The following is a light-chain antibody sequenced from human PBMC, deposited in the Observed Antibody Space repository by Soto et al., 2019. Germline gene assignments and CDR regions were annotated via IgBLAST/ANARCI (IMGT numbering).Light chain of an antibody. Sequence: IPMTQSPSSLSASVGDRVTITCRASQGIRNDLGWYQQKPGKAPKLLIYGASTRATGIPARFSGSGSGTEFTLTISSLQSEDFAVYFCQQYNNWPPVTFGPGTKVDI. CDR2: GAS. J-gene: IGKJ3*01. CDR3: QQYNNWPPVT. V-gene: IGKV1-17*01. CDR1: QGIRND.